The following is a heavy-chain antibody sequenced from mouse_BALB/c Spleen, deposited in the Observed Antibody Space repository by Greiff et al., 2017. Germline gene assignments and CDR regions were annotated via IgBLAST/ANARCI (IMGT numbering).Heavy chain of an antibody. J-gene: IGHJ2*01. CDR1: GFNIKDYY. CDR2: IDPENGDT. CDR3: NGGNYDYG. D-gene: IGHD2-4*01. V-gene: IGHV14-4*02. Sequence: EVKLQESGAELVRSGASVKLSCTASGFNIKDYYMHWVKQRPEQGLEWIGWIDPENGDTEYAPKFQGKATMTADTSSNTAYLQLSSLTSEDTAVYYCNGGNYDYGWGQGTTLTVSS.